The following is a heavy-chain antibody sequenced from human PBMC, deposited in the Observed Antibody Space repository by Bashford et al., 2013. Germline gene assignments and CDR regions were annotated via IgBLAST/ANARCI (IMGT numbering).Heavy chain of an antibody. J-gene: IGHJ4*02. CDR2: IKSKGDGETI. D-gene: IGHD2-15*01. V-gene: IGHV3-15*05. Sequence: GGSLRLSCAASGFTFSYAWMNWVRQAPGKGLEWVGRIKSKGDGETIDYAAPVKGRFRISRDDSQNTLFLQMDSLGTDDTAVYYCTMRFEQIYFQESGGYHQVTPRLDYWGQGTLVTVSS. CDR3: TMRFEQIYFQESGGYHQVTPRLDY. CDR1: GFTFSYAW.